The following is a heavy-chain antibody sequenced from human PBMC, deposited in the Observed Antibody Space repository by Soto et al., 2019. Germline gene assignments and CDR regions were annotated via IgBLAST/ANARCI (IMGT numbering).Heavy chain of an antibody. CDR2: ISGSGGST. CDR3: ASPPPGYSSSWYGIGY. CDR1: GFTFSSYA. Sequence: EVQLLESGGGLVQPGGSLRLSCAASGFTFSSYAMSWFRQAPGKGLEWVSAISGSGGSTYYADSVKGRFTISRDNSKNTLYLQMNSLRAEDTAVYYCASPPPGYSSSWYGIGYWGQGTLVTVSS. V-gene: IGHV3-23*01. D-gene: IGHD6-13*01. J-gene: IGHJ4*02.